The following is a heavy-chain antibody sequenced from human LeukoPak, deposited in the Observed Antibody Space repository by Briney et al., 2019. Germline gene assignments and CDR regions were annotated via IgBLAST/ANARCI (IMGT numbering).Heavy chain of an antibody. J-gene: IGHJ4*02. CDR1: GFTFSSYG. D-gene: IGHD3-22*01. CDR3: ARVSKYYDSSGYEYYFDY. Sequence: GGSLRLSCAASGFTFSSYGMHWVRQAPGKGLEWVAFIRYDGSNKYYADSVKGRFTISRDNSKNTLYLQMNSLRAEDTAVYYCARVSKYYDSSGYEYYFDYWGQGTLVTVSS. CDR2: IRYDGSNK. V-gene: IGHV3-30*02.